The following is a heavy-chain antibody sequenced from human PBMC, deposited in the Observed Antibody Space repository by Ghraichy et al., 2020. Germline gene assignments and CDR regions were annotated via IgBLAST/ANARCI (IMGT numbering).Heavy chain of an antibody. D-gene: IGHD1-26*01. Sequence: GGSLRLSCAASGFTVSRSYMSWVRQAPGKGLEWVSLIYSDATTYYADSVKGRFTMPRDTSKNTLYLQMNSLRAEDTAVYYCATNRYSGSYSFDYWGQGTLVTVSS. V-gene: IGHV3-66*01. CDR3: ATNRYSGSYSFDY. CDR2: IYSDATT. J-gene: IGHJ4*02. CDR1: GFTVSRSY.